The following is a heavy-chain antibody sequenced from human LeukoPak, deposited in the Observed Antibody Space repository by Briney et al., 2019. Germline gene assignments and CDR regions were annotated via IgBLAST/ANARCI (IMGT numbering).Heavy chain of an antibody. CDR1: GYTFTCYY. D-gene: IGHD3-22*01. CDR2: INPNSGGT. Sequence: ASVKVSCKASGYTFTCYYMHWVRQAPGQGLEWMGRINPNSGGTNYAQKFQGRVTMTRDTSISTAYMELSRLRSDDTAVYYCARGYYDSSGYYPDWGQGTLVTVSS. V-gene: IGHV1-2*06. CDR3: ARGYYDSSGYYPD. J-gene: IGHJ4*02.